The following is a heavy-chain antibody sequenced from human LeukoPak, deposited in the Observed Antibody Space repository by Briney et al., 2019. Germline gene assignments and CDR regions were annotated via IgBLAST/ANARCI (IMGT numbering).Heavy chain of an antibody. Sequence: ASVKVSCMCSGCTFTRYVIRGVGQAPGQGLEWMGWISAYNGNSNYAQKLQGRVTMTTDTSTSKAYIELRSLRSNVKAVDSCAKRPSGGNSDNYYYGMDVWGQGTTVTVSS. J-gene: IGHJ6*02. V-gene: IGHV1-18*01. CDR3: AKRPSGGNSDNYYYGMDV. D-gene: IGHD2-15*01. CDR1: GCTFTRYV. CDR2: ISAYNGNS.